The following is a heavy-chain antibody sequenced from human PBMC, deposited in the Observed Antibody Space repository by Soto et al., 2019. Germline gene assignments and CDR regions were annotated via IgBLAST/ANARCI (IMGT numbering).Heavy chain of an antibody. V-gene: IGHV1-18*01. CDR2: ISGYNGNT. Sequence: QVQVVQSGDEVKKPGASVKVSCKASGYTFTNYGFSWVRQAPGQGLEWMGWISGYNGNTKYAEKFQGRVTMTTDTSTSTAPMELRSLRADDAAVYYCAGEGQAPYYYYGMAVWGQVTAVTVSS. J-gene: IGHJ6*02. CDR1: GYTFTNYG. CDR3: AGEGQAPYYYYGMAV.